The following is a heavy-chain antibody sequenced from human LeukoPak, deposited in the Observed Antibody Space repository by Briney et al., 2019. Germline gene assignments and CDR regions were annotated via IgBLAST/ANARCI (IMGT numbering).Heavy chain of an antibody. J-gene: IGHJ6*03. CDR2: VYKRVDV. D-gene: IGHD3-3*02. V-gene: IGHV4-4*07. Sequence: SETLSLTCTVSGDSISNYHWSWVRQSAGEGRGGIGRVYKRVDVTYNPSLKSRVTLSVDTSSNPFSLTLTSVTAADTAVYYCANDLRSIPDYYLDVWGKGTPVIVSS. CDR1: GDSISNYH. CDR3: ANDLRSIPDYYLDV.